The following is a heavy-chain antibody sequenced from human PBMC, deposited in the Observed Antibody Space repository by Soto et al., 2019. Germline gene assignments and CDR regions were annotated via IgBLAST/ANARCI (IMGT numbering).Heavy chain of an antibody. J-gene: IGHJ6*02. V-gene: IGHV3-53*01. D-gene: IGHD6-6*01. Sequence: GGSLRLSCTASGFTVSSNYMSWVRQAPGKGLELVSVIYSGGSTYYADSVKGRFTISRDNSKNTLYLQMNSLRAEDTAVYYCARDSRSSSCAAGDGMDAWGQGTTVTVSS. CDR2: IYSGGST. CDR1: GFTVSSNY. CDR3: ARDSRSSSCAAGDGMDA.